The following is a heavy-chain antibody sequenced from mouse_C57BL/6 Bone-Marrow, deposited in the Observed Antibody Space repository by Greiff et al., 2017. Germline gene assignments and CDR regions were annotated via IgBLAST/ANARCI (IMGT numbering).Heavy chain of an antibody. CDR2: ISSGGSYT. CDR1: GFTFSSYG. CDR3: ARRGYGSNFDY. Sequence: EVKLVESGGDLVKPGGSLTLSCAASGFTFSSYGMSWVRQTPDKRLELVATISSGGSYTYYPDSVKGRFTISRDNAKNTLYLQRSSLKSEDTAMYYCARRGYGSNFDYWGQGTTLTVSS. D-gene: IGHD1-1*01. V-gene: IGHV5-6*02. J-gene: IGHJ2*01.